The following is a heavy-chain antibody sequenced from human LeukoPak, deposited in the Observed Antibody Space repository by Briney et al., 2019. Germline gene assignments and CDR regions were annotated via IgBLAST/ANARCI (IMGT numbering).Heavy chain of an antibody. D-gene: IGHD3-10*01. V-gene: IGHV4-34*01. CDR1: GGSFSGYY. Sequence: SSETLSLTCAVYGGSFSGYYWSWIRQPPGKGLEWIGEINHSGSTNYNPSLKSRDTISVDTSKNQFSLKLSSVTAADTAVYYCARGGYYGSGSYPLDYWGQGTLVTVSS. J-gene: IGHJ4*02. CDR3: ARGGYYGSGSYPLDY. CDR2: INHSGST.